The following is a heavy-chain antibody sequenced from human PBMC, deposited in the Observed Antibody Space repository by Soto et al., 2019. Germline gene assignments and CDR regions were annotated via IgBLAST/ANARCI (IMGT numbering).Heavy chain of an antibody. CDR2: IYYSGST. V-gene: IGHV4-59*08. D-gene: IGHD3-9*01. J-gene: IGHJ6*03. CDR1: GGSISSYY. Sequence: SETLSLTCTVSGGSISSYYWSWIRQPPGKGLEWIGYIYYSGSTNYNPSLKSRVTISVDTSKNQFSLKLSSVTAADTAVYYCARNLLRYFDWPSRRDYYYYYMDVWGKGTKVTVSS. CDR3: ARNLLRYFDWPSRRDYYYYYMDV.